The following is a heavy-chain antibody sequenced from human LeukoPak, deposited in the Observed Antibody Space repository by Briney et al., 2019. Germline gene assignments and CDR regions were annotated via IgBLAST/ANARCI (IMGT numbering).Heavy chain of an antibody. Sequence: ASVKVSCKASGYTFTSYGISWVRQAPGQGLEWMGRISAYNGNTNYAQKLQGRVTMTTDTSTSTAYMELRSLRSDDTAVYYCARSIAVAGKGLVDYWGQGTLVTVSS. CDR2: ISAYNGNT. V-gene: IGHV1-18*01. J-gene: IGHJ4*02. CDR1: GYTFTSYG. CDR3: ARSIAVAGKGLVDY. D-gene: IGHD6-19*01.